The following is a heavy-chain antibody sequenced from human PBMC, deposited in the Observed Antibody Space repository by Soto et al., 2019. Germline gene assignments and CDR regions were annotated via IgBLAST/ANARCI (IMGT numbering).Heavy chain of an antibody. CDR1: GGTFSSYA. J-gene: IGHJ6*02. V-gene: IGHV1-69*13. CDR3: AREGTYYDFWSGPRPLPSGEGYGMDV. CDR2: IIPIFGTA. Sequence: GASVKVSFKASGGTFSSYAISWVRQAPGQGLEWMGGIIPIFGTANYAQKFQGRVTITADESTSTAYMELSSLRSEDTAVYYCAREGTYYDFWSGPRPLPSGEGYGMDVWGQGTTVTVSS. D-gene: IGHD3-3*01.